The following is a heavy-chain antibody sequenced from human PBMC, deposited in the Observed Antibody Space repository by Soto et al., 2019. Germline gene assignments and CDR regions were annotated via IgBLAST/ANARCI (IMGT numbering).Heavy chain of an antibody. D-gene: IGHD3-9*01. J-gene: IGHJ6*02. V-gene: IGHV3-30-3*01. Sequence: GGSLRLSCAASGFTFSSYAMHWVRQAPGKGLEWVAVISYDGSNKYYADSVKGRFTISRDNSKNTLYLQMNSLRAEDTAVYYCARDPSQSYDILTGYQLGVYYYYGMDVWGQGTTVTVSS. CDR1: GFTFSSYA. CDR2: ISYDGSNK. CDR3: ARDPSQSYDILTGYQLGVYYYYGMDV.